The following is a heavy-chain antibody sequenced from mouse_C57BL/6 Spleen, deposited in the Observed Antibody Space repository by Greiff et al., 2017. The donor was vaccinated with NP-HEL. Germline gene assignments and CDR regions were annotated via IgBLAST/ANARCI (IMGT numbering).Heavy chain of an antibody. V-gene: IGHV1-20*01. J-gene: IGHJ2*01. CDR1: GYSFTGYF. Sequence: EVKLVESGPELVKPGDSVKISCKASGYSFTGYFMNWVMQSHGKSLEWIGRINPYNGDTFYNQKFKGKATLTVDKSSSTAHMELRSLTSEDSAVYYCARTYYGSSPFDYWGQGTTLTVSS. CDR2: INPYNGDT. D-gene: IGHD1-1*01. CDR3: ARTYYGSSPFDY.